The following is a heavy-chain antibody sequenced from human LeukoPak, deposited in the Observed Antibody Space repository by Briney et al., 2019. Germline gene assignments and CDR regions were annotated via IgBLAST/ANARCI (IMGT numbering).Heavy chain of an antibody. CDR1: GYTFTSYA. D-gene: IGHD3-3*01. V-gene: IGHV7-4-1*02. CDR2: INTNTGNP. J-gene: IGHJ3*02. CDR3: AKGGFFSQPGAFDI. Sequence: ASVKVSCKASGYTFTSYAMNWVRQAPGQGLEWMGWINTNTGNPTYAQGFTGRFVFSLDTSVSTAYLQISSLNAEDTAVYYCAKGGFFSQPGAFDIWGQGTMVTVSS.